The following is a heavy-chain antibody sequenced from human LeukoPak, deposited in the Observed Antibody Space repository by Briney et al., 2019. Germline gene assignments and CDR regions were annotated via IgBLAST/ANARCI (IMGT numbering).Heavy chain of an antibody. D-gene: IGHD1-26*01. Sequence: GGSLRLSCAASGFTFDDYAMHWVRQAPGKGLEWVSGISWNSGSIGYADSVKGRFTISRDNAKNSLYLQMNSLRAEDTALYYCTKDRSGSYSNWFDPWGQGTLVTVSS. CDR2: ISWNSGSI. CDR1: GFTFDDYA. J-gene: IGHJ5*02. V-gene: IGHV3-9*01. CDR3: TKDRSGSYSNWFDP.